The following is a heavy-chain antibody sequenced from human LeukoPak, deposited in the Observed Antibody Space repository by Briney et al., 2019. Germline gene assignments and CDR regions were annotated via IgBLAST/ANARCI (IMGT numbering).Heavy chain of an antibody. CDR2: TNPSTGGT. CDR3: ARGGAFCSITPCHEFDH. J-gene: IGHJ4*02. V-gene: IGHV1-2*02. CDR1: GYTFTGSY. D-gene: IGHD3-10*01. Sequence: ASVKVSCKTSGYTFTGSYLHWVRQVPGQGPEWMGWTNPSTGGTKSAQQFEGRVTMTRDTSNTTGYLELRSLRLDDTATYYCARGGAFCSITPCHEFDHWGQGTLVIVSS.